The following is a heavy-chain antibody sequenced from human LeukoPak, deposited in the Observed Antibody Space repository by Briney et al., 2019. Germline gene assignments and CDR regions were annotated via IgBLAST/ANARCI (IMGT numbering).Heavy chain of an antibody. CDR2: IIPVFGTA. CDR1: GGTFSSHA. Sequence: SVKVSCKASGGTFSSHAISWVRQAPGQGLEWMGGIIPVFGTANYAQKFQGRVTITADESTSTAYMELSSLRSEDTAVYYCASPRNSVIAAAGDFDYWGQGTLVTVSS. D-gene: IGHD6-13*01. CDR3: ASPRNSVIAAAGDFDY. V-gene: IGHV1-69*13. J-gene: IGHJ4*02.